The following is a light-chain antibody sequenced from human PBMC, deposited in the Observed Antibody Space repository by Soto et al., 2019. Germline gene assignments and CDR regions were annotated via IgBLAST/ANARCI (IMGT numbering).Light chain of an antibody. CDR1: QGIRSY. Sequence: IQLTQSPSLLYASVGDRVTITCRASQGIRSYLAWYQQKPGRAPKLPMYIASTLQTGVPSRFSGSGSGTEFTLTITSLQPEDFATYYCQQVNSYPITFGQGTRLEIK. CDR2: IAS. V-gene: IGKV1-9*01. J-gene: IGKJ5*01. CDR3: QQVNSYPIT.